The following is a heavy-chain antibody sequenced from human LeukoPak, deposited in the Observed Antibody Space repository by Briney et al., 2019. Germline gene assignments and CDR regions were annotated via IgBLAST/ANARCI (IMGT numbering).Heavy chain of an antibody. J-gene: IGHJ4*02. D-gene: IGHD2-15*01. CDR2: INHSGST. Sequence: SETLSLTCAVYGGSFSGYYWSWIRQPPGKGLEWIGEINHSGSTNYNPSLKSRVTISVDTSKNQFSLKPSSVTAADTAVYYCARGDEQGYCSGGSCFPFDYWGQGTLVTVSS. V-gene: IGHV4-34*01. CDR3: ARGDEQGYCSGGSCFPFDY. CDR1: GGSFSGYY.